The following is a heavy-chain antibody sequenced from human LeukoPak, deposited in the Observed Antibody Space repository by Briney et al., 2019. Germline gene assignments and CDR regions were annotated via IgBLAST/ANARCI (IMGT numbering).Heavy chain of an antibody. D-gene: IGHD2-15*01. CDR1: GGSVSSYY. J-gene: IGHJ4*02. CDR3: ARDRASAGGFDY. V-gene: IGHV4-59*02. Sequence: KTSETLSLTCTFSGGSVSSYYWSWIRQPPGKGLEWIGYIYYSGTTNYNPSLQSRVTISVATSKNQFSLKLSSVTAADTALYYCARDRASAGGFDYWGQGTLVTVSS. CDR2: IYYSGTT.